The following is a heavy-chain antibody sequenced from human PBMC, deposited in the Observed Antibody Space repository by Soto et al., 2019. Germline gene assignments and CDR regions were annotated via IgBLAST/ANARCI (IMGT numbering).Heavy chain of an antibody. CDR2: IIPLFGKP. D-gene: IGHD3-10*01. J-gene: IGHJ5*02. Sequence: QVHLVQSEPEVKEPGSSVRVSCKASGGTFGSYALSWVRQAPGQGLEWMGGIIPLFGKPSYGPRFEGRVTISADESTSTVYLHLTSLTFEDTAIYYCARRTELLVTFYDPWGQGTLVTVSS. CDR3: ARRTELLVTFYDP. V-gene: IGHV1-69*12. CDR1: GGTFGSYA.